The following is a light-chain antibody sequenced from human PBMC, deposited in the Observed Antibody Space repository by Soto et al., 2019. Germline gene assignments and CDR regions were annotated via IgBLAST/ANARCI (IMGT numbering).Light chain of an antibody. CDR1: SSDVGGYNY. CDR2: EVS. V-gene: IGLV2-14*01. Sequence: QSALTQPASVSGSPGQSITISRTGTSSDVGGYNYVSWYQQHPGKAPKLMIYEVSNRPSGVSNRFSGSKSGNTASLTISGLQAEDEADYYCSSYTSNTTRVFGGGTKLTVL. CDR3: SSYTSNTTRV. J-gene: IGLJ2*01.